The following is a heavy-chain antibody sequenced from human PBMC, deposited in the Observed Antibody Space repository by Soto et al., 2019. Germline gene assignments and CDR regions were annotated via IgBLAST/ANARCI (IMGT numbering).Heavy chain of an antibody. D-gene: IGHD3-10*01. CDR1: GGAFNGYY. CDR3: ARAGAALVRGSIGGVDY. Sequence: QVNLQQWGAGLLKPSETLSLTCAVNGGAFNGYYWTWIRQSPGKGLQWIGEINHSGTVDYNPSLKSRVTFSIDTSKKQFSLTLTSVTDADTAVYYCARAGAALVRGSIGGVDYWGQGTLVTVSS. CDR2: INHSGTV. V-gene: IGHV4-34*01. J-gene: IGHJ4*02.